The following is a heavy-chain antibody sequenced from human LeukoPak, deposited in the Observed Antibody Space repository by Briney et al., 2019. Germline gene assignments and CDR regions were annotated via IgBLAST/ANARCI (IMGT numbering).Heavy chain of an antibody. Sequence: ASVKVSCRASGYTFTGYYMHWVRQAPGQGLEWMGWINPNSGGTNYAQKFQGRVTMTRDTSISTAYMELSRLRSDDTAVYYCARVAGSSGYYRFDPWGQGTLVTVSS. CDR1: GYTFTGYY. CDR3: ARVAGSSGYYRFDP. V-gene: IGHV1-2*02. CDR2: INPNSGGT. J-gene: IGHJ5*02. D-gene: IGHD3-22*01.